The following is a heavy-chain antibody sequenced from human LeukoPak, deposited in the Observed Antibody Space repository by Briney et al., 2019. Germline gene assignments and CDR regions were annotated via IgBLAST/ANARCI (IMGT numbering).Heavy chain of an antibody. Sequence: ASVKVSCKASGGTFSSYAISWVRQAPGQGLEWMGGIIPIFGTANYAQKFQGRVTITADESTSTAYMELSSLRSEDTAVYYCARVGASSSWYVRGMDVWGQGTTVTVSS. CDR1: GGTFSSYA. D-gene: IGHD6-13*01. CDR2: IIPIFGTA. CDR3: ARVGASSSWYVRGMDV. J-gene: IGHJ6*02. V-gene: IGHV1-69*01.